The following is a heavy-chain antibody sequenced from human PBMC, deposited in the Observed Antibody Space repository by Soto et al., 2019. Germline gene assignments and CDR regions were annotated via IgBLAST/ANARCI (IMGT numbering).Heavy chain of an antibody. V-gene: IGHV1-24*01. J-gene: IGHJ6*02. CDR2: FDPEDGET. Sequence: GASVKVSCKVSGYTLTELSMHWVRQAPGKGLEWMGGFDPEDGETIYAQKFQGRVTMTEDTSTDTAYMELSSPRSEDTAVYYCATGGVSYAKHRYYYYYYGMDVWGQGTTVTVSS. CDR1: GYTLTELS. CDR3: ATGGVSYAKHRYYYYYYGMDV. D-gene: IGHD1-26*01.